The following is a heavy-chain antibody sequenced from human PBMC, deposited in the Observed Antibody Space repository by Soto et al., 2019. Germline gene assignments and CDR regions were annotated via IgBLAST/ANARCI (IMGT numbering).Heavy chain of an antibody. CDR2: ISYDGSNK. J-gene: IGHJ6*02. Sequence: GGSLRLSCAASGFTFSSYGMHWVRQAPGKGLEWVAVISYDGSNKYYADSVKGRFTISRDNSKNTLYLQMNSLRAEDTAVYYCAKDLVSSRLGYYYYYGMDVWGQGTTVTVSS. V-gene: IGHV3-30*18. CDR3: AKDLVSSRLGYYYYYGMDV. CDR1: GFTFSSYG. D-gene: IGHD6-13*01.